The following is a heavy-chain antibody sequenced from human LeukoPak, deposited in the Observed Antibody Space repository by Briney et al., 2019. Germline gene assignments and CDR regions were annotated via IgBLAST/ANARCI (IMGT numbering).Heavy chain of an antibody. V-gene: IGHV2-70*01. Sequence: SGPALVKPTQTLTLTCTFSGFSLSTSRMCLIWIRQPPGKALEWLALIDWDDDKYYSTSLKTRLTISKDTFKNQVVLTMTNMDPVDTATYYCARISAYGDYYFDYWGQGTLVTVSS. CDR3: ARISAYGDYYFDY. J-gene: IGHJ4*02. CDR2: IDWDDDK. D-gene: IGHD4-17*01. CDR1: GFSLSTSRMC.